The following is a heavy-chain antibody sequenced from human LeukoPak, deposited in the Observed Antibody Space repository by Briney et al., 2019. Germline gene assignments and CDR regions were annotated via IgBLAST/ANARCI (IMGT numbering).Heavy chain of an antibody. CDR1: GGSISSYY. J-gene: IGHJ4*02. V-gene: IGHV4-59*01. D-gene: IGHD4-17*01. CDR3: ARCGGVDYGDYEFDF. CDR2: IYYSGST. Sequence: PSETLSLTCTVSGGSISSYYWSWIRQPPGKGLEWIGYIYYSGSTNYNPSLKSRVTISVDTSKNQFSLKLSSVTAADTAVYYCARCGGVDYGDYEFDFWGQGTLVTVSS.